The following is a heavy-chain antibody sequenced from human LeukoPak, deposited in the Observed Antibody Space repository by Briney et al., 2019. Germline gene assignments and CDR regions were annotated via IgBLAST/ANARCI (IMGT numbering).Heavy chain of an antibody. Sequence: ASVKVSCKASGYTFTSYYMHWVRQAPGQGLEWMGIINPSGGSTSYAQKFQGRVTITADKSTSTAYMELSSLRSEDTAVYYCARDRRPYSGSYLCDYWGQGTLVTVSS. CDR1: GYTFTSYY. V-gene: IGHV1-46*01. CDR3: ARDRRPYSGSYLCDY. D-gene: IGHD1-26*01. J-gene: IGHJ4*02. CDR2: INPSGGST.